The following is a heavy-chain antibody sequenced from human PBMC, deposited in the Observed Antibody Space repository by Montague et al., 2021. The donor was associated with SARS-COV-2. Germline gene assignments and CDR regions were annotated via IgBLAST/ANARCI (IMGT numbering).Heavy chain of an antibody. CDR3: ARGPGTVADDFDI. J-gene: IGHJ4*02. Sequence: SETLSLTCTVSGGSISTDSYYWSWLRQPPGKELEWIGHIYHSGSSNNNPSLKSRVTISMNTSKNQFTLKLTSVTAADTAVYYCARGPGTVADDFDIWGQGTLVTVSS. V-gene: IGHV4-39*01. D-gene: IGHD3-22*01. CDR1: GGSISTDSYY. CDR2: IYHSGSS.